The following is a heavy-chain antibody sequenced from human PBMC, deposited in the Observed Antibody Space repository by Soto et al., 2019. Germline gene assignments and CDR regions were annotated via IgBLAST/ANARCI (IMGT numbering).Heavy chain of an antibody. CDR3: ASIISRLGHLPNR. J-gene: IGHJ4*02. CDR2: INHSGST. Sequence: SETLSLTCAVYGGSFSGYYWSWIRQPPGKGLEWIGEINHSGSTNYNPSLKSRVTISVDTSKNQFSLKLSSVTAADTAVYYCASIISRLGHLPNRWGQGTLVTVSS. CDR1: GGSFSGYY. V-gene: IGHV4-34*01. D-gene: IGHD3-3*02.